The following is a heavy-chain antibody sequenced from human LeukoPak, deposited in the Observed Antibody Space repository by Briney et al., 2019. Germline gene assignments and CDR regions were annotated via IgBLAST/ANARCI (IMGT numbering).Heavy chain of an antibody. CDR2: INGSGGST. CDR1: GFTFSSYA. J-gene: IGHJ4*02. CDR3: ANFPGNVEMATLLEDY. V-gene: IGHV3-23*01. Sequence: GGSLRLSCAASGFTFSSYAMSWVRQAPGKGLEWVSAINGSGGSTYYADSVKGRFTISRDNSKNTLYLQMNSLRAEDTAVYYCANFPGNVEMATLLEDYWGQGPLVTVSS. D-gene: IGHD5-24*01.